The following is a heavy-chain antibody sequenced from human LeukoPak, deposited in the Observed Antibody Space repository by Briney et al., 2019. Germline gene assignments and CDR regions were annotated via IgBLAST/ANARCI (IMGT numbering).Heavy chain of an antibody. CDR2: IRSNSDGGTI. CDR1: GFTFSNAW. D-gene: IGHD3-22*01. CDR3: ATDFYDST. Sequence: GGSLRLSCATSGFTFSNAWMNWVRQAPGKGLEWVGRIRSNSDGGTIDYAAPVKGRFTLSGDDSKTTLYLQMNSLQTEDTAVYYCATDFYDSTWGQGTLVTVSS. J-gene: IGHJ5*02. V-gene: IGHV3-15*07.